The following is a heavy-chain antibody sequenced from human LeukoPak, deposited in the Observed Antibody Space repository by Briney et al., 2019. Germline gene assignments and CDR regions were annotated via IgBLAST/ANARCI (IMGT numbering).Heavy chain of an antibody. J-gene: IGHJ4*02. CDR1: GYTFTSYS. D-gene: IGHD3-22*01. Sequence: ASVKVSCKASGYTFTSYSMQWVRQAPGQRLEWMGWMNPNSGNTGYAQKFQGRVTMTRNTSISTAYMELSSLRSEDTAVYYCASDYDSSGYYDYWGQGTLVTVSS. CDR2: MNPNSGNT. CDR3: ASDYDSSGYYDY. V-gene: IGHV1-8*02.